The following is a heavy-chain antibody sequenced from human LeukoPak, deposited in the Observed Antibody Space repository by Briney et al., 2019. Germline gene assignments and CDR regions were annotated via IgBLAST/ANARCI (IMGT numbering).Heavy chain of an antibody. V-gene: IGHV4-34*01. Sequence: PSETLSPTCAVYGWSFSGYYWRWIRQPPGKGLVWIADIYHSGSTNYNPFPKSRRTISVDTSKNQFSLKLSSVTAADTAVYYCARMSVWYRRGIYYYYYYMNVWGKGTTVTVSS. CDR3: ARMSVWYRRGIYYYYYYMNV. CDR1: GWSFSGYY. D-gene: IGHD6-19*01. CDR2: IYHSGST. J-gene: IGHJ6*03.